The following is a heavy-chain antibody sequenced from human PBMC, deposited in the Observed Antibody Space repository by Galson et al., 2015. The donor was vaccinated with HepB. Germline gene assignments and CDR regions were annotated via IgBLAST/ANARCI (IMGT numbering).Heavy chain of an antibody. D-gene: IGHD3-22*01. V-gene: IGHV3-7*03. Sequence: SLRLSCAASGFTFTDHWMSWVRQTPRRGLEWVTNLNQHGNEKYYADSVKGRFSISRDNAKNSLYLQMNSLMDENTAVYYCVRDALGGYDFWGQGTTVIVSS. CDR2: LNQHGNEK. CDR3: VRDALGGYDF. J-gene: IGHJ3*01. CDR1: GFTFTDHW.